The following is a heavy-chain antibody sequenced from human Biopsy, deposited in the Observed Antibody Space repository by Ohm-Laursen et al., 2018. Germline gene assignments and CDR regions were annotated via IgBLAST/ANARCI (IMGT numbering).Heavy chain of an antibody. Sequence: TLSLTCIVSGGSFTGHYWSWIRQPPGKGLEWIGHISYTGYTRYNASLKSRVTISVDTSRNHFSLRLSSLTAADTAVYYCARGSNDFGGLYFPRWGQGTLLTVSS. CDR2: ISYTGYT. CDR1: GGSFTGHY. CDR3: ARGSNDFGGLYFPR. V-gene: IGHV4-59*11. J-gene: IGHJ4*02. D-gene: IGHD4-23*01.